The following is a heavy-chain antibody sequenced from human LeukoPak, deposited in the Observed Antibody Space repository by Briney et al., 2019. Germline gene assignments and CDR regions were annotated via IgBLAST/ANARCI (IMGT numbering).Heavy chain of an antibody. CDR3: ARDGGRKGYSYGYGGYYYYGMDV. V-gene: IGHV4-59*01. D-gene: IGHD5-18*01. J-gene: IGHJ6*04. Sequence: SETLSLTCTVSGGSISSYYWSWIRQPPGKGLEWIGYIYYSGSTNYNPSLKSRVTISVDTSKNQFSLKLSSVTAADTAVYYCARDGGRKGYSYGYGGYYYYGMDVWGKGTTVTVSS. CDR1: GGSISSYY. CDR2: IYYSGST.